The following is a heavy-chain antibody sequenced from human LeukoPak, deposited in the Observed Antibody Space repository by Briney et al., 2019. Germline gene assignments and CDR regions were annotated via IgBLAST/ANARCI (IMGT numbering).Heavy chain of an antibody. J-gene: IGHJ4*02. D-gene: IGHD5-12*01. CDR1: GGSISSYY. CDR3: ARDPRGYSGYAYFDY. Sequence: PSETLSLTCTVSGGSISSYYWSWIRQPPGKGLEWIGYIYTSGSTNYNPSLKSRVTISVDTSKNQFSLKLSSVTAADSAVYYCARDPRGYSGYAYFDYWGQGTLVTVSS. V-gene: IGHV4-59*01. CDR2: IYTSGST.